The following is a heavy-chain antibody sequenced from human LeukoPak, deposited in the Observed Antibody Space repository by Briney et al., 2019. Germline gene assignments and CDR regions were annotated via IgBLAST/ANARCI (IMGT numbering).Heavy chain of an antibody. CDR3: ARDVDFDY. J-gene: IGHJ4*02. V-gene: IGHV3-74*01. CDR2: INSDGRST. CDR1: GFTFGSYW. Sequence: PGGSLRLSCAGSGFTFGSYWMHWVRRAPGKGPVWVSRINSDGRSTTYADAVKGRFTISRDNAKGTLYLQMDSLTGEDSGVYYCARDVDFDYWGQGTLVTVSS.